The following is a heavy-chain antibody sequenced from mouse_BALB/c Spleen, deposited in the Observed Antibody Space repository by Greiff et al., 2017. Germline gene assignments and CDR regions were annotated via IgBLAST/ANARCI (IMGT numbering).Heavy chain of an antibody. CDR1: GFTFSDYY. J-gene: IGHJ4*01. CDR2: ISDGGSYT. CDR3: ARGVLGIYYYGSSYGYAMDY. D-gene: IGHD1-1*01. Sequence: EVHLVESGGGLVKPGGSLKLSCAASGFTFSDYYMYWVRQTPEKRLEWVATISDGGSYTYYPDSVKGRFTISRDNAKNNLYLQMSSLKSEDTAMYYCARGVLGIYYYGSSYGYAMDYWGQGTSVTVSS. V-gene: IGHV5-4*02.